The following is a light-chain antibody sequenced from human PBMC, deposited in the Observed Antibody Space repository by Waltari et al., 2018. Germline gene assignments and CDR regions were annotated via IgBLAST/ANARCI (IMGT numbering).Light chain of an antibody. CDR3: MQSLQTPIT. Sequence: DIVMTQSPLSLPVTPGEPASMSCRSSQSLLHTNASNYLDWYLQKPGQSPQLLIYLGSNRASGVPDRFSGSGSGTDFTLKISRVEAEDVGIYYCMQSLQTPITFGPGTKVDIK. J-gene: IGKJ3*01. V-gene: IGKV2-28*01. CDR1: QSLLHTNASNY. CDR2: LGS.